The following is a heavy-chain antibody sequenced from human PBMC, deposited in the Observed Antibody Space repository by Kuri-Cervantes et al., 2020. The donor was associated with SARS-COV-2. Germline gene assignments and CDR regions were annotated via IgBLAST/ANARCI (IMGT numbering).Heavy chain of an antibody. CDR2: ISSSGSTI. J-gene: IGHJ4*02. V-gene: IGHV3-11*01. CDR1: GFTFSDYY. Sequence: GGSLRLSCAASGFTFSDYYMSWIRQAPGKGLEWVSYISSSGSTIYYADSVKGRFTISRDNSKNSLYLQMNSLRTEDTALYYCAKDGGSGWYPFDYWGQGTLVAVSS. D-gene: IGHD6-19*01. CDR3: AKDGGSGWYPFDY.